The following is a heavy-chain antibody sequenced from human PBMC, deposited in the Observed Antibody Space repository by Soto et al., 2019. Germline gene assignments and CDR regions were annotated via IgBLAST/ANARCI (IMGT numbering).Heavy chain of an antibody. Sequence: ESGGGLIQPGGSLRLSCAASGFTVSNNYMRWVRQAPGKGLEWVSLIYSGGSTHYADSVKGRFTISRDNSKNTLYLQMNSLRVEDTAVYYCARDPPGTAASGGGGWGQGTLVTVSS. CDR3: ARDPPGTAASGGGG. V-gene: IGHV3-53*01. J-gene: IGHJ4*02. D-gene: IGHD6-13*01. CDR1: GFTVSNNY. CDR2: IYSGGST.